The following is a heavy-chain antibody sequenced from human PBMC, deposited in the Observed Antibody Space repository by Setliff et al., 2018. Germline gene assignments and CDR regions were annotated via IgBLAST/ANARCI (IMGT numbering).Heavy chain of an antibody. CDR2: IYTSGST. Sequence: SETLSLTCTVSGGSISSGSYYWSWIRQPAGKGLEWIGHIYTSGSTNYNPSLKSRVTISVDTSKNQFSLKLSSVTAADTAVYYCARRSGSYLRYYFDYWGQGTLVTVSS. D-gene: IGHD1-26*01. CDR1: GGSISSGSYY. J-gene: IGHJ4*02. CDR3: ARRSGSYLRYYFDY. V-gene: IGHV4-61*09.